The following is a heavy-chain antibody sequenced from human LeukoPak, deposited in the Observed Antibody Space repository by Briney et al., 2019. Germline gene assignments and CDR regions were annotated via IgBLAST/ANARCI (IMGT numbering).Heavy chain of an antibody. CDR2: IYYSGST. CDR1: GGSVSSGSYY. CDR3: ARVVVAATHWFDP. V-gene: IGHV4-61*01. J-gene: IGHJ5*02. Sequence: TPSETLSLTCTVSGGSVSSGSYYWSWIRQPPGKGLEWIGYIYYSGSTNYNPSLKSRVTISVDTSKNQFSLKLSSVTAADTAVYCCARVVVAATHWFDPWGQGTLVTVSS. D-gene: IGHD2-15*01.